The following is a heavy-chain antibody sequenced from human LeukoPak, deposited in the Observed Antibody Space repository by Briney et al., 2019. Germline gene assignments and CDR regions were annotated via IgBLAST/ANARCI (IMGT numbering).Heavy chain of an antibody. D-gene: IGHD6-13*01. CDR2: IYYSGST. CDR1: GGSISSGDYY. Sequence: SQTLSLTCTVSGGSISSGDYYWSWIRQPPGKGLEWIGYIYYSGSTYYNPSLKSRVTISVDTSKNQFSLKLSSVTAADTAVYYCARAIAAAGTSFDYCGQGTLVTVSS. J-gene: IGHJ4*02. V-gene: IGHV4-30-4*08. CDR3: ARAIAAAGTSFDY.